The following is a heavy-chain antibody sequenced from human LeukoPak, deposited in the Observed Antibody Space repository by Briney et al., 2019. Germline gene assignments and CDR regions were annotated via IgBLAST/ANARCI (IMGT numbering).Heavy chain of an antibody. V-gene: IGHV3-74*01. J-gene: IGHJ6*04. CDR3: AELGITIIGGV. Sequence: GRSLRLSCVASGFTFSSYWMHWVRQAPGKGLVWVSRIKSDGSRTSYADYVKGRFTISRDNAKNSLYLQVNRLRAEDTAVYYCAELGITIIGGVWGKGTTVTISS. CDR2: IKSDGSRT. CDR1: GFTFSSYW. D-gene: IGHD3-10*02.